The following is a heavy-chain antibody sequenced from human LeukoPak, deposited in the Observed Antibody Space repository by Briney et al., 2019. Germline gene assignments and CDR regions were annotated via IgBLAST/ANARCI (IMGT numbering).Heavy chain of an antibody. CDR2: ISSSSSYI. J-gene: IGHJ4*02. CDR1: GFTFSSYS. V-gene: IGHV3-21*01. CDR3: ARDSEFCSGGSCEGRGY. D-gene: IGHD2-15*01. Sequence: PGGSLRLSCAASGFTFSSYSMNWVRQAPGKGLEWVSSISSSSSYIYYADSVKGRFTISRDNAKNSLYLQMNSLRAEDTAVYYCARDSEFCSGGSCEGRGYWGQGTLVTVSS.